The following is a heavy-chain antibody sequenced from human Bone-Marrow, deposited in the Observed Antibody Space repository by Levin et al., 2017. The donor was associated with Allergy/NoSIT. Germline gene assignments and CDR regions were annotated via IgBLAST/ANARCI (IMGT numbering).Heavy chain of an antibody. CDR3: ARGPKNGAHFDI. CDR1: GYTFTSYD. CDR2: MNPNSGNT. V-gene: IGHV1-8*01. J-gene: IGHJ3*02. D-gene: IGHD2-8*01. Sequence: GASVKVSCKASGYTFTSYDINWVRQATGQGLEWMGWMNPNSGNTGYAHKFQGRVTITRNTSISTAYMELRSMRTEETAVYYCARGPKNGAHFDIWGQGTMVTVSS.